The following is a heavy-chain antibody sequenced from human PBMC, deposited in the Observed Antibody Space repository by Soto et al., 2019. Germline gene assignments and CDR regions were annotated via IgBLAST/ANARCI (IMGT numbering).Heavy chain of an antibody. Sequence: QVQLVQSGAEVKKPGSSVKVSCQASGGTFRGYAISWVRQAPGQGLEWLGGILPTSVTPNYAQKFQGRVTLTADESTNTAYMEVRSLRSWDTAVYYCARGYDVNSELDYWGPGTLVTVSS. CDR1: GGTFRGYA. CDR3: ARGYDVNSELDY. J-gene: IGHJ4*02. CDR2: ILPTSVTP. D-gene: IGHD3-22*01. V-gene: IGHV1-69*01.